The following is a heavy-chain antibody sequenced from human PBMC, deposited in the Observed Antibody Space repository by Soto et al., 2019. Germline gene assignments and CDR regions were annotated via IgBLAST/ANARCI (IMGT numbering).Heavy chain of an antibody. CDR1: GGSISSYY. CDR3: ARGPPAGYCSSTSCPLDY. V-gene: IGHV4-4*07. CDR2: IYTSGST. D-gene: IGHD2-2*01. J-gene: IGHJ4*02. Sequence: SETLSLTCTVSGGSISSYYWSWIRQPAGKGLEWIGRIYTSGSTNYNPSLKSRVTMSVDTSKNQFSLKLSSVTAADTAVYYCARGPPAGYCSSTSCPLDYWGQGTLVTVSS.